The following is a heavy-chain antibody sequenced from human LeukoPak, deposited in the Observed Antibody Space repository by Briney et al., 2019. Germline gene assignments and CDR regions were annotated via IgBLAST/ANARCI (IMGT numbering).Heavy chain of an antibody. CDR3: ARNGIVGAGYYFDY. CDR1: GFTFSSYE. J-gene: IGHJ4*02. V-gene: IGHV3-21*01. CDR2: ISSSSSYI. Sequence: SGGSLRLSCAASGFTFSSYEMNWVRQAPGKGLEWVSSISSSSSYIYYADSVKGRFSISRDNAKKSLYLQMNILRAEDTAVYYCARNGIVGAGYYFDYWGQGTLVTVSS. D-gene: IGHD1-26*01.